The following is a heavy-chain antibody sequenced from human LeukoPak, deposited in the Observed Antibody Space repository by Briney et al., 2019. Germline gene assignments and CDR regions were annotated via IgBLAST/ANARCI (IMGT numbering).Heavy chain of an antibody. V-gene: IGHV4-59*08. Sequence: SETLSLTCTVSGGSISSYYWSWIRQPPGKGLEWIGYIYYGGSTNYNPSLKSRVTISVDTSKNQFSLRLSSVTAADTAVYYCARHTSGHDFDWLLYWFAFDIWGQGTMVTVSS. J-gene: IGHJ3*02. CDR3: ARHTSGHDFDWLLYWFAFDI. D-gene: IGHD3-9*01. CDR1: GGSISSYY. CDR2: IYYGGST.